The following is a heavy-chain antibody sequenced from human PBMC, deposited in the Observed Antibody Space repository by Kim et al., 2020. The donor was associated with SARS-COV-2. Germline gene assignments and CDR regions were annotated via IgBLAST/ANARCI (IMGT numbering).Heavy chain of an antibody. Sequence: SETLSLTCAVYGGSFSGYYWSWIRQPPGKGLEWIGEINHSGSTNYNPSLKSRVTISVDTSKNQFSLKLSSVTAADTAVYYCATGSSWYNYYYGMDVWGQGTTVTVSS. D-gene: IGHD6-13*01. CDR1: GGSFSGYY. CDR3: ATGSSWYNYYYGMDV. V-gene: IGHV4-34*01. J-gene: IGHJ6*02. CDR2: INHSGST.